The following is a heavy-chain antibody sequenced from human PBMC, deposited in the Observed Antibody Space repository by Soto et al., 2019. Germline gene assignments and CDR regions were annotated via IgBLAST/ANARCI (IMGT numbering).Heavy chain of an antibody. CDR1: GGTFSSYA. Sequence: QVQLVQSGAEVKKPGSSVKVSCKASGGTFSSYAISWVRQAPGQGLEWMGGIIPIFGTANYAQKFQGRVTITADEFTSTADMELSRPGSEDTAVYYCAVAPHRQRDQHTGYVDYWGQGTLVTVSS. D-gene: IGHD6-13*01. V-gene: IGHV1-69*12. CDR3: AVAPHRQRDQHTGYVDY. CDR2: IIPIFGTA. J-gene: IGHJ4*02.